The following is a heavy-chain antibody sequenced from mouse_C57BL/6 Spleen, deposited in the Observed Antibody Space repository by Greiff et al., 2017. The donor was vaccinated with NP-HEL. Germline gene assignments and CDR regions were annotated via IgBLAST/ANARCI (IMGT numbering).Heavy chain of an antibody. V-gene: IGHV1-15*01. CDR3: TSWGPFAY. D-gene: IGHD4-1*01. J-gene: IGHJ3*01. Sequence: LVESGAELVRPGASVTLSCKASGYTFTDYEMHWVKQTPVHGLEWIGAIDPETGGTAYNQKFKGKAILTADKSSSTAYMELRSLTSEDSAVYYCTSWGPFAYWGQGTLVTVSA. CDR2: IDPETGGT. CDR1: GYTFTDYE.